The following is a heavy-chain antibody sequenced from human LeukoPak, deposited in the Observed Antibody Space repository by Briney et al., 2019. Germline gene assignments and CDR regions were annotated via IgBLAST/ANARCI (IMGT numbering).Heavy chain of an antibody. CDR1: GGSISSSSYY. D-gene: IGHD2-21*02. V-gene: IGHV4-39*01. Sequence: SETLYLTCTVSGGSISSSSYYLGWIRQPPGKGLAWIGSIYYSGSTHYNPSLKSRVTISVDTSKNQFSLKLSSVTAADTAVYYCARLGIGLLDYWGQGTLVTVSS. J-gene: IGHJ4*02. CDR3: ARLGIGLLDY. CDR2: IYYSGST.